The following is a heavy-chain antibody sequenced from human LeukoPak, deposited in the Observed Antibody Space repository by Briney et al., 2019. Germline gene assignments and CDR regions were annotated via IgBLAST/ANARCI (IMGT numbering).Heavy chain of an antibody. CDR1: GFTVSSNY. D-gene: IGHD2/OR15-2a*01. J-gene: IGHJ4*02. V-gene: IGHV3-66*01. CDR2: IYSGGST. CDR3: ARAPPTWSTYYFDY. Sequence: PGGSLRLSCAASGFTVSSNYMSWVRQAPGKGLEWVSVIYSGGSTYYADSMKGRFTISRDNSKNTLYLQMNSLRAEDTAVYYCARAPPTWSTYYFDYWGQGTLVTVSS.